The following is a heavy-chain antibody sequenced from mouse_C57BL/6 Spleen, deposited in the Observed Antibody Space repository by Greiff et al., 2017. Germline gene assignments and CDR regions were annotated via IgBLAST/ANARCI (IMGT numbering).Heavy chain of an antibody. V-gene: IGHV1-9*01. CDR3: ARRGRSTMVTARYFDV. D-gene: IGHD2-2*01. CDR1: GYTFTGYW. J-gene: IGHJ1*03. Sequence: VQLQQSGAELMKPGASVKLSCKATGYTFTGYWIEWVKQRPGHGLEWIGEILPGSGSTNYNEKFKGKATFTADTSSNTAYMQLSSLTTEDSAIDYCARRGRSTMVTARYFDVWGTGTTVTVSS. CDR2: ILPGSGST.